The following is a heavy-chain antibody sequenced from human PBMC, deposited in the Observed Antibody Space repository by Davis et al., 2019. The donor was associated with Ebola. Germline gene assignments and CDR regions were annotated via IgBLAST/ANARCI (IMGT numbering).Heavy chain of an antibody. Sequence: SLKISCAASGFTFDDYAMHWVRQAPGKGLEWVSGISWNSGRIGYADSVKGRFTISRDKSKKILYLQMRSLRVEDTAIYYCAKDPTGYTSGWDGYFDVWGQGTTVIVSS. CDR1: GFTFDDYA. J-gene: IGHJ3*01. CDR2: ISWNSGRI. D-gene: IGHD6-19*01. V-gene: IGHV3-9*01. CDR3: AKDPTGYTSGWDGYFDV.